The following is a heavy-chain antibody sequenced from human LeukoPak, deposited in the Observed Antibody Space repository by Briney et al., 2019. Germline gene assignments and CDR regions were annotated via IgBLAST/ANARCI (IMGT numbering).Heavy chain of an antibody. J-gene: IGHJ3*02. V-gene: IGHV4-34*01. D-gene: IGHD2-15*01. CDR1: GGSFSGYY. CDR2: INHSGST. Sequence: SETLSLTCAVYGGSFSGYYWSWIRQPPGKGLEWIGEINHSGSTNYNPSLKSRVTISVDTSKNQFSLKLSSVTAADTAVYYCARDGSGPDAESGAFDIWGQGTMVTVSS. CDR3: ARDGSGPDAESGAFDI.